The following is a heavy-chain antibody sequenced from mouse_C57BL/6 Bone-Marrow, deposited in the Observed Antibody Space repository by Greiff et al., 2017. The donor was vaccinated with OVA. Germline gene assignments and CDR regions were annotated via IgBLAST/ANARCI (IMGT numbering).Heavy chain of an antibody. Sequence: VQLQQSGAELVRPGASVKLSCKASGYTFTDYYINWVKQRPGQGLEWIARIYPGSGNTYYNEKFKGKATLTAEKSSSTAYMQLSSLTSEDSAVYFCARGGTGWFAYWGQGTLVTVSA. V-gene: IGHV1-76*01. J-gene: IGHJ3*01. CDR1: GYTFTDYY. CDR2: IYPGSGNT. D-gene: IGHD2-14*01. CDR3: ARGGTGWFAY.